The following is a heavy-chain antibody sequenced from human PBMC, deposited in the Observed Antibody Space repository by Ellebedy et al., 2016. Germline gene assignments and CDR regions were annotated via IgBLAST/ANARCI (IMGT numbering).Heavy chain of an antibody. CDR1: GFRFSRYN. CDR2: ISGSSTII. V-gene: IGHV3-48*01. D-gene: IGHD4-17*01. J-gene: IGHJ4*02. Sequence: GESLKISXGASGFRFSRYNMNWVRQAPGKGLEWISYISGSSTIIHYAESVKGRFTISRDNARNSLYLQMDSLRAEDTAVYYCASNGDYGGLDYWGQGTLITVSS. CDR3: ASNGDYGGLDY.